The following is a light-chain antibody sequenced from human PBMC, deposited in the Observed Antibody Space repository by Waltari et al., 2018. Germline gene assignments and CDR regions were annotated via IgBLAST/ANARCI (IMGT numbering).Light chain of an antibody. V-gene: IGKV4-1*01. CDR2: WAS. CDR1: QSVFYSSNNKNY. CDR3: QQYHSPPYT. Sequence: DIVMTQHPDSLAVSLGERATINCKSSQSVFYSSNNKNYLAWYQHKPGQPPKLLIHWASTRESGVPDRFSGSGSGTDFTLTISSLQAEDVAVYYCQQYHSPPYTFGQGTRLEIK. J-gene: IGKJ2*01.